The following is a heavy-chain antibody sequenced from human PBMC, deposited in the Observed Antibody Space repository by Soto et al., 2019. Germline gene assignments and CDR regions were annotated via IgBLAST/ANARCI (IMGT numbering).Heavy chain of an antibody. Sequence: FSSSSSYIYYADSVKGRFTISRDNAKNSLYLQMNSLRAEDTAVYYCARDGDDILTGSTIFDYWGQGTLVTVSS. D-gene: IGHD3-9*01. V-gene: IGHV3-21*01. J-gene: IGHJ4*02. CDR3: ARDGDDILTGSTIFDY. CDR2: FSSSSSYI.